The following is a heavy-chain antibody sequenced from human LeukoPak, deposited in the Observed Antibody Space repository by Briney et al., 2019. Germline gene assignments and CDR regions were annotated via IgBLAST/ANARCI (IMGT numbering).Heavy chain of an antibody. Sequence: EASVKVSCKASGYTFTNYDINWVRQATGQGLEWMGWMNPNSGNTGYAQKFQDRVTMTRNTSLSTAYMELTRLTSEDTAVYYCARGDSGYFFYYGLDVWGQGTTVTVSS. CDR1: GYTFTNYD. D-gene: IGHD3-10*01. V-gene: IGHV1-8*01. CDR3: ARGDSGYFFYYGLDV. J-gene: IGHJ6*02. CDR2: MNPNSGNT.